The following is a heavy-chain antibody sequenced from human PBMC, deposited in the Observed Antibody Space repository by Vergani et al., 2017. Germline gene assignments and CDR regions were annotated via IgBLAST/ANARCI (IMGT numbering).Heavy chain of an antibody. Sequence: EVELVQSGPVMRKPGESLKISRKGSEYSFGNYWIGWVRQMPGKGLAWMGIIYPADSDTRYSPSFQGQVTISADKSISTAFLQWDSLKASDTALYYCARHTTYTDSWGQGTLVTVSS. CDR2: IYPADSDT. D-gene: IGHD1-1*01. V-gene: IGHV5-51*01. CDR1: EYSFGNYW. CDR3: ARHTTYTDS. J-gene: IGHJ4*02.